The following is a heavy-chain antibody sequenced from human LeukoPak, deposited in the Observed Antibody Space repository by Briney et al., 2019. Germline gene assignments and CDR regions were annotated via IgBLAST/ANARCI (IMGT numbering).Heavy chain of an antibody. Sequence: GASLKISCQGSGSRFTNYWIGWVRQMPGKGLECMGIMYPDDSDTTYSPSFQGQVTISADKSISTAYLQWSSLKASDTAMYYCVRLGSGSYPDYWGQGTLVTVSS. V-gene: IGHV5-51*01. D-gene: IGHD1-26*01. CDR3: VRLGSGSYPDY. CDR1: GSRFTNYW. J-gene: IGHJ4*02. CDR2: MYPDDSDT.